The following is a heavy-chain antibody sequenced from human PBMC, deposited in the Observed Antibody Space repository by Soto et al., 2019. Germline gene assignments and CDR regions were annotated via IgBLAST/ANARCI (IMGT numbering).Heavy chain of an antibody. CDR3: AKGSASARPYYFDC. Sequence: EVQLLESGGDLVQPGGSLRLSCAASGFIFTSSAMSWVRQAPGKGLEWVSAISGGGGSTWYADSVKGRFTISRDNSENTLYLQMSSLRAEDMAVYYCAKGSASARPYYFDCRGQGTLVTVSS. J-gene: IGHJ4*02. V-gene: IGHV3-23*01. CDR2: ISGGGGST. D-gene: IGHD6-6*01. CDR1: GFIFTSSA.